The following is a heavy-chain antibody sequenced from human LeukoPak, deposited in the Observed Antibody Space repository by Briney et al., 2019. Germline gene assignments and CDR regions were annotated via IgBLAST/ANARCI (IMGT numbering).Heavy chain of an antibody. CDR2: IYYSGST. CDR3: ARLGIFGVVIPPNWFDP. V-gene: IGHV4-39*01. Sequence: SETLSLTCIVFGGSISSSNYWWGWIRQPPGKGLEWIGSIYYSGSTYYSPSLKSRVTLSVDTSKNQFSLKLSSVTAADTAVYYCARLGIFGVVIPPNWFDPWGQGTLVTVSS. J-gene: IGHJ5*02. CDR1: GGSISSSNYW. D-gene: IGHD3-3*01.